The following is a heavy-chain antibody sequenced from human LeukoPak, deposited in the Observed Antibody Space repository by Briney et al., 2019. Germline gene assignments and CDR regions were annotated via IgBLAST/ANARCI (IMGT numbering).Heavy chain of an antibody. J-gene: IGHJ6*03. CDR2: IIPIFGTA. V-gene: IGHV1-69*01. CDR1: GGTFSSYA. CDR3: ARLGYSSPSWDYYYMDV. D-gene: IGHD6-6*01. Sequence: GASVKVSCKASGGTFSSYAISWVRQAPGQGLEWMGGIIPIFGTANYAQKFQGRVTITADESTSTAYMELSSLRSEDTAVYYCARLGYSSPSWDYYYMDVWGKGTTVTVSS.